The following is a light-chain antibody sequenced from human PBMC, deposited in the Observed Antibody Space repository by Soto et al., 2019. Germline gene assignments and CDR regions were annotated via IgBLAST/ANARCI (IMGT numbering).Light chain of an antibody. CDR1: QSVSSDY. V-gene: IGKV3-20*01. Sequence: ETLLTQTPDTLSLSPEERATLSCRASQSVSSDYLAWYQQRPGQAPRLLIYAASSRATGIPDRFSGSGSGTDFTLTISRLEPADFAVYYCQQYSESGGTFGQGTKVDI. J-gene: IGKJ1*01. CDR2: AAS. CDR3: QQYSESGGT.